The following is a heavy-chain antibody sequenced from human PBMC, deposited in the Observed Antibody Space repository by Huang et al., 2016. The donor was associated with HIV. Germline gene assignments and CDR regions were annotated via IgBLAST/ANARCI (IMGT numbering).Heavy chain of an antibody. V-gene: IGHV1-2*02. CDR2: INPKSGGT. CDR3: AREVVSATGYYYYGMDV. J-gene: IGHJ6*02. D-gene: IGHD2-15*01. Sequence: QVQLVQSGAEVKKPGASVKVSCKASGYTFTGYYIHWVRQSPGQGLEWMGWINPKSGGTNDEQKFQGRVTMTRDTSISTAYMELSRLRADDTAVYYCAREVVSATGYYYYGMDVWGQGTTVTVSS. CDR1: GYTFTGYY.